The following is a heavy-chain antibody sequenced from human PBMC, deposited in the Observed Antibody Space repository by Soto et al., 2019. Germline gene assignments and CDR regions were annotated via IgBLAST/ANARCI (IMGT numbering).Heavy chain of an antibody. V-gene: IGHV1-24*01. CDR1: GYTLTDLS. J-gene: IGHJ6*02. CDR3: AVLVGLVVAEYYYAMDV. Sequence: GASVKVSCKVSGYTLTDLSMHWVRQAPGKGLEWMGGFDPEDGETIYAQKFQGRVTMTEDTSTDTAYMELSSLKSEDTAVYYCAVLVGLVVAEYYYAMDVWGQGTTVTVSS. CDR2: FDPEDGET. D-gene: IGHD6-19*01.